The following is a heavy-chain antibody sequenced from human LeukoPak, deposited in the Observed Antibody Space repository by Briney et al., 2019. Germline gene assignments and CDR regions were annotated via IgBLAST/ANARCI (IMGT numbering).Heavy chain of an antibody. CDR2: ISSSGSNI. Sequence: GGSLRLSCAASGFTFSNYEMNWVRQAPGKGLEWVSYISSSGSNIYYADSVKVRFTISRDNAKNSPYLQMNSLRAEDTAVYYCARKWLVIDYWGQGTLVTVSS. J-gene: IGHJ4*02. D-gene: IGHD6-19*01. V-gene: IGHV3-48*03. CDR1: GFTFSNYE. CDR3: ARKWLVIDY.